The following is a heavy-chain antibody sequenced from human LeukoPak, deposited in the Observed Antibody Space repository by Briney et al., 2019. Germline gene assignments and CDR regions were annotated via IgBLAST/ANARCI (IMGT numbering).Heavy chain of an antibody. Sequence: ASVKVSCKASGYTFTSYYMHWVRQAPGQGLEWMGIINPSGGSTSYAQKFQGRVTMTRDTSTSTVYMELSSLRAEDTAVYYCAKAEITVNAFDIWGQGTMVTVSS. CDR3: AKAEITVNAFDI. J-gene: IGHJ3*02. D-gene: IGHD4-17*01. CDR2: INPSGGST. V-gene: IGHV1-46*01. CDR1: GYTFTSYY.